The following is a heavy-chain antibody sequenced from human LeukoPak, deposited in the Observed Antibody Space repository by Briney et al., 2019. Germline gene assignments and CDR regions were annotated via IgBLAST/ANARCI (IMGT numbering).Heavy chain of an antibody. Sequence: GGSLRLSCAASGSTFSSYGMHWVRQAPGKGLEWVAVIWYDGSNKYYADSVKGRFTISKDNSKNTLYLQMNSLRAEDTAVYYCARRRGYSGYDLDYWGQGTLVTVSS. V-gene: IGHV3-33*01. D-gene: IGHD5-12*01. CDR3: ARRRGYSGYDLDY. J-gene: IGHJ4*02. CDR2: IWYDGSNK. CDR1: GSTFSSYG.